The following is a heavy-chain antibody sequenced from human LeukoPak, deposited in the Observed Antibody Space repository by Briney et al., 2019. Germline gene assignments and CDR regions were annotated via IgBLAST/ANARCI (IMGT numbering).Heavy chain of an antibody. CDR3: ARAEVVVAATRLPYNWFDP. V-gene: IGHV4-38-2*01. CDR1: GYSISSGYY. CDR2: IYHSGST. Sequence: SETLSLTCAVSGYSISSGYYWDWIRQPPGKGLEWIGSIYHSGSTYYNPSLKSRVTISVDTSKNQFSLKLSSVTAADTAVYYCARAEVVVAATRLPYNWFDPWGQGTLVTVSS. J-gene: IGHJ5*02. D-gene: IGHD2-15*01.